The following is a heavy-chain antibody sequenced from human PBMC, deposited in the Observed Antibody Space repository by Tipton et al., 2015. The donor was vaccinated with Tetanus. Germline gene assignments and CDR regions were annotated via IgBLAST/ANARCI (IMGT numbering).Heavy chain of an antibody. CDR1: GFTFSSHS. CDR2: ISSSSSTI. D-gene: IGHD2-15*01. CDR3: AREADCSGGSCFSGDFDN. V-gene: IGHV3-48*02. Sequence: SLRLSCAASGFTFSSHSMNWVRQAPGKGLEWVSYISSSSSTIYYADSVKGRFTISRDNAKNSLYLQMNSLRDEDTAVYYCAREADCSGGSCFSGDFDNWGQGTQVTVSS. J-gene: IGHJ4*02.